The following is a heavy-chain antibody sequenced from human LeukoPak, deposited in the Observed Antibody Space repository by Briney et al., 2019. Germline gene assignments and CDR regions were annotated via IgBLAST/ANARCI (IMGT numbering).Heavy chain of an antibody. D-gene: IGHD2/OR15-2a*01. J-gene: IGHJ4*02. Sequence: GGSLRLSCAASGFTFRNYAMNWVRQAPGKGLEWVSSISITGYYINDADSVKGRFTISRDNSKNSLFLQMNSLRDEDTAVYYCTRGLVSSEYPPTFVPDYWGQGTLVTVSS. CDR3: TRGLVSSEYPPTFVPDY. CDR2: ISITGYYI. CDR1: GFTFRNYA. V-gene: IGHV3-21*01.